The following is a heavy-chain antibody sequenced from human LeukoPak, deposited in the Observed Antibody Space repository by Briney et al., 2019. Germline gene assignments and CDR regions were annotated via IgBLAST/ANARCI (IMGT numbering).Heavy chain of an antibody. CDR1: GFTFSSYW. J-gene: IGHJ4*02. CDR3: ARSSSLVAPGY. Sequence: PGGSLRLSCAASGFTFSSYWMHWVRQARGKGLVWVSRINTDGSSTTYADSVKGRFTISRDNAKNTLYLQMNSLRAEDTAVYYCARSSSLVAPGYWGQGTLVTVSS. D-gene: IGHD5-12*01. V-gene: IGHV3-74*01. CDR2: INTDGSST.